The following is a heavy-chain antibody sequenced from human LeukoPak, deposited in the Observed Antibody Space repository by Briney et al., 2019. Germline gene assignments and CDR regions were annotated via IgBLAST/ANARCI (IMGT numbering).Heavy chain of an antibody. J-gene: IGHJ4*02. D-gene: IGHD6-6*01. CDR3: AKDRSSSAGLYFDY. Sequence: PGGSLRLSCAASGFTLSNYVMHWVRQAPGKGLEWVAVISYDGSNKYYADSVKGRFTISRDNSKNTLYLQMNSLRGEDTAVYYCAKDRSSSAGLYFDYWGQGTPVTVSS. CDR2: ISYDGSNK. V-gene: IGHV3-30*18. CDR1: GFTLSNYV.